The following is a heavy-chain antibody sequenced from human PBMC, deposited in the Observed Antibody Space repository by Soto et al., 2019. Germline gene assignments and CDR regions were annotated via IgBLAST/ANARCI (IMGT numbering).Heavy chain of an antibody. CDR1: GFTFSDYY. J-gene: IGHJ4*02. CDR2: ISSSGSTI. V-gene: IGHV3-11*01. D-gene: IGHD2-8*01. CDR3: AGGPLENSLYCTNGVCYTGSLDY. Sequence: GGSLSLSCAASGFTFSDYYMSWIRQAPGKGLEWVSYISSSGSTIYYADSVKGRFTISRDNAKNSLYLQMNSLRAEDTAVYYCAGGPLENSLYCTNGVCYTGSLDYWGQGTLVTVSS.